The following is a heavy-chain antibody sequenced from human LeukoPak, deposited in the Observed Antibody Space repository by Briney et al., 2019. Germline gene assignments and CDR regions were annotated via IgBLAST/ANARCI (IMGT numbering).Heavy chain of an antibody. J-gene: IGHJ4*02. CDR1: GFTFSRYW. V-gene: IGHV3-7*01. Sequence: PGGSLRLSCAASGFTFSRYWMSWVRQAPGKGLEWVANIKQDGSEKYYVDSVKGRFTISRDNAKNSLYLQMNSLRAEDTAVYYCAREIGMEDYWGQGTLVTVSS. CDR3: AREIGMEDY. CDR2: IKQDGSEK. D-gene: IGHD1-14*01.